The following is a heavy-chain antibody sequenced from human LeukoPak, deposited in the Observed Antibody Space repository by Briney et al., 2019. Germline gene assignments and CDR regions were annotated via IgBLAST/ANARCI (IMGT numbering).Heavy chain of an antibody. CDR1: GYTFTGYY. D-gene: IGHD3-22*01. V-gene: IGHV1-2*02. CDR2: INPNSGGT. CDR3: AREYGVYDSSGYYVGGMYYFDY. Sequence: ASLTVSCTASGYTFTGYYMHWVRQAPGQGLEWMGWINPNSGGTNYAQKFQGRVTMTRDTSISTAYMELSRLRSDDTAVYYCAREYGVYDSSGYYVGGMYYFDYWGQGTLVTVSS. J-gene: IGHJ4*02.